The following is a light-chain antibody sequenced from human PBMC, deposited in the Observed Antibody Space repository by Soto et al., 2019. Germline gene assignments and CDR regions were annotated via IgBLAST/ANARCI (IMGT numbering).Light chain of an antibody. CDR2: DAS. CDR3: QERTGWPPWT. Sequence: EIVLTQSPATLSLSPGGRATLSCRASQSVSLSLAWYQQKPGQAPRLLIYDASKRASGFPARFSGSGSGTDFTLTISSLEPEDFAVYYCQERTGWPPWTFGQGTKVAIK. J-gene: IGKJ1*01. V-gene: IGKV3-11*01. CDR1: QSVSLS.